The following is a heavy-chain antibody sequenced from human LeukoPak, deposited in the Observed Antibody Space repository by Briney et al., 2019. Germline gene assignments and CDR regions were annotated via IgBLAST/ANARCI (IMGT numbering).Heavy chain of an antibody. D-gene: IGHD3-10*01. J-gene: IGHJ4*02. CDR1: GYTFTGYY. V-gene: IGHV1-2*02. Sequence: EASVKVSCKASGYTFTGYYIHWVRQAPGQGLEWMGWINPNSGGTNYAQKFQGRVTMTRDTSISTAYMELSRLRSDDTAVYYCARRMVRGVCGHWGQGTLVTVSS. CDR3: ARRMVRGVCGH. CDR2: INPNSGGT.